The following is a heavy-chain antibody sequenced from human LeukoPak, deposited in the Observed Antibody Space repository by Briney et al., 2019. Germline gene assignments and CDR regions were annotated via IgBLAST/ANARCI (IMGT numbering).Heavy chain of an antibody. D-gene: IGHD2-15*01. CDR3: ARDRGVVVAAMGYYFDY. V-gene: IGHV3-11*01. J-gene: IGHJ4*02. CDR1: GFTFSDYY. CDR2: ITNGGTV. Sequence: PGRSLRLSCAASGFTFSDYYMSWIRQAPGKGLEWISYITNGGTVYYADSVKGRFTLSRDDAKSSLYLQMNSLRAEDTAVYYCARDRGVVVAAMGYYFDYWGQGSLVTVSS.